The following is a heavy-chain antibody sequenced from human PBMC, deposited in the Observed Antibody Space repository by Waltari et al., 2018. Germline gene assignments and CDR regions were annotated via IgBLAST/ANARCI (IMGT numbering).Heavy chain of an antibody. CDR2: IYSGGST. J-gene: IGHJ3*02. D-gene: IGHD6-13*01. CDR3: ARWAGAAADLVDAFDI. Sequence: EVQLVETGGGLIQPGGSLRLSCAASGFTVSSNYMSWVRQAPGKGLEWVSVIYSGGSTYYADPVKGRFTISRDNSKNTLYLQMNSLRAEDTAVYYCARWAGAAADLVDAFDIWGQGTMVTVSS. CDR1: GFTVSSNY. V-gene: IGHV3-53*02.